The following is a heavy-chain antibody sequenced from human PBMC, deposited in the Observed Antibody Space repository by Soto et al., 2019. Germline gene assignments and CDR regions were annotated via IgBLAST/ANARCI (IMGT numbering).Heavy chain of an antibody. J-gene: IGHJ4*02. V-gene: IGHV3-9*01. CDR2: ISCNSGRV. Sequence: SLRRSVPASLFTLDDLAMHWVRQAAGKGLEWVSGISCNSGRVEYADAVKGRFTISRDNAKNSLYLQMDSLRAEDTAFYYCAKAVGSGLGQKNEYSGEGPLVTVS. CDR3: AKAVGSGLGQKNEY. CDR1: LFTLDDLA. D-gene: IGHD3-3*01.